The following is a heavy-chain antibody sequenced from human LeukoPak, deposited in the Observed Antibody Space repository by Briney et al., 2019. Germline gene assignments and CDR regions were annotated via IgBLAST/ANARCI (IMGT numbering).Heavy chain of an antibody. CDR1: GFTLSSYW. CDR2: IKSDGSST. D-gene: IGHD3/OR15-3a*01. J-gene: IGHJ4*02. CDR3: ARDPYLGPFGY. V-gene: IGHV3-74*01. Sequence: PGGSLRLSCAASGFTLSSYWMHWVRQAPGKGLVWVSRIKSDGSSTSYADSVKGRFTISRDNAKNTLYLQMNSLRAEDTAVYYCARDPYLGPFGYWGQGTLVTVSS.